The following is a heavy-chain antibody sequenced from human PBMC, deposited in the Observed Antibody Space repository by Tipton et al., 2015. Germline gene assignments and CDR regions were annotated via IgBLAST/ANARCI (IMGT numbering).Heavy chain of an antibody. V-gene: IGHV3-21*01. Sequence: SGFTFSTYGMHWVRQAPGKGLEWVSSISSSTRYTAYGDSVQGRFTISRDNTRNTLYLQMNSLRADDTAVYYCARSPQDPAIDYWGQGTLVTVSS. CDR1: GFTFSTYG. CDR2: ISSSTRYT. J-gene: IGHJ4*02. CDR3: ARSPQDPAIDY.